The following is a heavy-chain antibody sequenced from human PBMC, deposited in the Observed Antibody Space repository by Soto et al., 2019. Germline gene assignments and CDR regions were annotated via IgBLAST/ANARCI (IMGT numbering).Heavy chain of an antibody. D-gene: IGHD4-17*01. V-gene: IGHV1-69*13. Sequence: SVKVSCKASGYTFTSYDINWVRQAPGQGLEWMGGIIAIFGTANYAQKFQGRVTITADESTSTAYMELSSLRTEDTAVYYCSRVPGYGGLNWYFDLWGRGILVTVSS. CDR2: IIAIFGTA. J-gene: IGHJ2*01. CDR1: GYTFTSYD. CDR3: SRVPGYGGLNWYFDL.